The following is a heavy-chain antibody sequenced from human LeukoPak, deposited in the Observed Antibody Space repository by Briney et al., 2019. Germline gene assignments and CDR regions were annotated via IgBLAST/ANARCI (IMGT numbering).Heavy chain of an antibody. V-gene: IGHV4-34*01. CDR2: INHSGST. CDR3: ARGLRYSSGFDI. Sequence: SETLSLTCAVYGGSFSGYYWSWIRQPPGKGLEWIGEINHSGSTNYNPSLKSRVTISVDTSKNQFSLKLSSVTAADTAVYYCARGLRYSSGFDIWGQGTMVTVSS. J-gene: IGHJ3*02. D-gene: IGHD6-19*01. CDR1: GGSFSGYY.